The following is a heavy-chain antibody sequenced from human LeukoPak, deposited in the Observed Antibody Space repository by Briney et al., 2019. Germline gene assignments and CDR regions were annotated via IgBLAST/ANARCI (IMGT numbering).Heavy chain of an antibody. Sequence: GGSLRLSCAASGFSVSSSYMSWVRQAPGKGLEWVSVIYSGGNTYYADSVKGRFTTSRDNSKNTLYLQMNSLRAGNTAVYYCARWTSSSMTTNPLFGYWGQGTLVTVSS. CDR3: ARWTSSSMTTNPLFGY. D-gene: IGHD3-10*02. CDR2: IYSGGNT. J-gene: IGHJ4*02. V-gene: IGHV3-66*01. CDR1: GFSVSSSY.